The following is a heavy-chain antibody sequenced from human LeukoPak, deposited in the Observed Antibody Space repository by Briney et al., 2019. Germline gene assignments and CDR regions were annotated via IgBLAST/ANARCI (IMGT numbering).Heavy chain of an antibody. Sequence: ASVKVSCKASGYTFTSYYINWVRQATGQGPEWMGWMNPNSGNTDYAQRFQGRVTMTRDTSISTAYMELSRLRSDDTAVYFCARGPRYYYDSSGPFDYWGQGTLVTVSS. J-gene: IGHJ4*02. D-gene: IGHD3-22*01. CDR1: GYTFTSYY. CDR3: ARGPRYYYDSSGPFDY. V-gene: IGHV1-8*01. CDR2: MNPNSGNT.